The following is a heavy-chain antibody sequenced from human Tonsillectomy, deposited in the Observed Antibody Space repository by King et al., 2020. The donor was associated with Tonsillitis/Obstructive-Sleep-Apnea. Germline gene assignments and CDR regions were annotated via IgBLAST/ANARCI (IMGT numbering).Heavy chain of an antibody. CDR1: GGTFINYA. J-gene: IGHJ6*03. D-gene: IGHD2-2*01. CDR2: IIPILGIA. V-gene: IGHV1-69*04. CDR3: ARGRCSSNSCPALYYYMDV. Sequence: QLVQSGAEVKKPGSSVKVSCKASGGTFINYAISWVRQAPGQGLEWMGRIIPILGIANYAQKFQGRVTITADKSTSTAYMELSSLRSEDTAVYYCARGRCSSNSCPALYYYMDVWGKGATVTVSS.